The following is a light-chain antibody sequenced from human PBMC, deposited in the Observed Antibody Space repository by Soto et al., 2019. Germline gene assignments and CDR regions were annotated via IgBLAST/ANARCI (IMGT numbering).Light chain of an antibody. CDR2: AAS. V-gene: IGKV1-9*01. CDR1: QGISSY. CDR3: QQLESYPLT. Sequence: IQLTQSPSSLSASEGDRVTITCRASQGISSYLAWYQQKPGKAPKALIYAASTLKSGVPSRFSGSVSGTDFTLTISSLQAEDSATYYCQQLESYPLTFGGGTKVDIK. J-gene: IGKJ4*01.